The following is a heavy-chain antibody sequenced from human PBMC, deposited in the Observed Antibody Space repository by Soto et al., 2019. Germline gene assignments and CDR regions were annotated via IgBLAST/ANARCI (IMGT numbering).Heavy chain of an antibody. CDR2: ISSSSSYI. CDR3: ARVDSSSPNYYYYYGMDV. J-gene: IGHJ6*02. CDR1: GFTFSSYS. Sequence: EVQLMESGGGLVKPGGSLRLSCAASGFTFSSYSMNWVRQAPGKGLEWVSSISSSSSYIYYADSVKGRFSISRDNAKNSLYLQMNSLRAEDTAVYYCARVDSSSPNYYYYYGMDVWGQGTTVTVSS. V-gene: IGHV3-21*01. D-gene: IGHD6-6*01.